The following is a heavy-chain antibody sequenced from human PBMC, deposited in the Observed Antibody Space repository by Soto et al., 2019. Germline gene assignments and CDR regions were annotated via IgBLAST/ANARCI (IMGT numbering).Heavy chain of an antibody. Sequence: SETLSLXCTVSGGSISSGDYYWSWIRQPPGKGLEWIGYIYYSGSTYYNPSLKSRVTISVDTSKNQFSLKLSSVTAADTAVYYCARVPYCISTSCYVYYYYYGMDVWGQGTTVTVSS. CDR1: GGSISSGDYY. V-gene: IGHV4-30-4*01. J-gene: IGHJ6*02. CDR2: IYYSGST. CDR3: ARVPYCISTSCYVYYYYYGMDV. D-gene: IGHD2-2*01.